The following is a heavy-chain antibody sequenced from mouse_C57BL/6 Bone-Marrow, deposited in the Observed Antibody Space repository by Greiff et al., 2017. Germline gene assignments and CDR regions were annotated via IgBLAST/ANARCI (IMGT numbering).Heavy chain of an antibody. CDR1: GYTFTSYW. CDR2: IHPNSGST. D-gene: IGHD1-1*01. V-gene: IGHV1-64*01. CDR3: ARWGYGNRQGYFDV. J-gene: IGHJ1*03. Sequence: QVQLQQPGAELVKPGASVKLSCKASGYTFTSYWMPWVKQRPGQGLEWIGMIHPNSGSTNYNEKFKSKATLTVDKSSSTAYMQLSSLTSEDSAVYYCARWGYGNRQGYFDVWGTGTTVTVSS.